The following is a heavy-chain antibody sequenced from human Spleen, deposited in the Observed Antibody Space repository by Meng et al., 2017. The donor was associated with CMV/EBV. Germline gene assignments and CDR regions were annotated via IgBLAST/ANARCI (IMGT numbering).Heavy chain of an antibody. J-gene: IGHJ5*02. CDR3: ARVARDILFGDWFDP. V-gene: IGHV1-2*02. CDR1: GYSFTGYD. D-gene: IGHD3-16*01. CDR2: IKPNSGDT. Sequence: ASVKVSCKASGYSFTGYDLHWVRQAPGQGLEWMGWIKPNSGDTSSAQKFQGRVTMTRDTSISTVYMELSSLTSDDTAIYYCARVARDILFGDWFDPWGQGTLVTVSS.